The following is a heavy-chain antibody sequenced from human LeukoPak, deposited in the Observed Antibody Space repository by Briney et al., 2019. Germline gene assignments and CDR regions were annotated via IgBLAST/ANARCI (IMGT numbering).Heavy chain of an antibody. D-gene: IGHD5-18*01. CDR2: ISPSGGST. J-gene: IGHJ5*02. CDR1: GYTFTSNY. CDR3: ARDSHPTWIQLWSERWFDP. V-gene: IGHV1-46*01. Sequence: ASVKVSCTASGYTFTSNYMHWVRQAPGQGPEWMGVISPSGGSTTYAQKFQGRVTLTRDMSTSTDYLELSSLRSEDTAVYYCARDSHPTWIQLWSERWFDPWGQGTLVTVSS.